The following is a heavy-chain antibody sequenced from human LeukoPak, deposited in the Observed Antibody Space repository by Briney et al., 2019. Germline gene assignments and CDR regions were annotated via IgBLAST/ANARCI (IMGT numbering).Heavy chain of an antibody. CDR3: ARDLQFLEWLFPNWFDP. V-gene: IGHV4-39*07. Sequence: SETLSLTCTVSGGSISSSSYYWGWIRQPPGKGLEWIGSIYYSGSTYYNPSLKSRVTISVDTSKNQFSLKLSSVTAADTAVYYCARDLQFLEWLFPNWFDPWGQETLVTVSS. CDR1: GGSISSSSYY. D-gene: IGHD3-3*01. CDR2: IYYSGST. J-gene: IGHJ5*02.